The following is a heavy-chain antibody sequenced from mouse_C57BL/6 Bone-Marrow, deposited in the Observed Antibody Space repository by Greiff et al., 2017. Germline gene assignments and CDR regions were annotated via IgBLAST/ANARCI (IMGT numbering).Heavy chain of an antibody. V-gene: IGHV1-64*01. CDR2: IHPNSGST. D-gene: IGHD1-1*01. CDR3: ARDYYGTGGGFAY. CDR1: GYTFTSYW. Sequence: VQLQQPGAELVKPGASVKLSCKASGYTFTSYWMHWVKQRPGQGLEWIGMIHPNSGSTNYNEKFKSKATLTVDKSSSTAYMQLSSLTSEDSAVSYCARDYYGTGGGFAYWGQGTLVTVSA. J-gene: IGHJ3*01.